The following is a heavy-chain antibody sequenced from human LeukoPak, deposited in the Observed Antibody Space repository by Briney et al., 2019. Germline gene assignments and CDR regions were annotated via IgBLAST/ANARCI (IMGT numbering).Heavy chain of an antibody. J-gene: IGHJ3*02. D-gene: IGHD5-24*01. CDR3: ARDVVPEMATPSGAFDI. CDR1: GHTFTGYY. CDR2: INPNSGGT. V-gene: IGHV1-2*02. Sequence: ASVKVSCKASGHTFTGYYMHWVRQAPGQGLEWMGWINPNSGGTNYAQKFQGRVTMTRDTSISTAYMELSRLRSDDTAVYYCARDVVPEMATPSGAFDIWGQGTMVTVSS.